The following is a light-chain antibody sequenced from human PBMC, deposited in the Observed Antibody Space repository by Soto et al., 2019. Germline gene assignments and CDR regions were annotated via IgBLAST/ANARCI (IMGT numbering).Light chain of an antibody. Sequence: EIVLTQSPATLSLSPEEKATNSCRASQSVSSYLAWYQQKPSQAPRLLIYDASNRATGIPPRFSGSGSGTDFTLTISSLEPEDFAVYYCQQRSNWPYTFGQGTKVDIK. CDR2: DAS. CDR1: QSVSSY. J-gene: IGKJ2*01. V-gene: IGKV3-11*01. CDR3: QQRSNWPYT.